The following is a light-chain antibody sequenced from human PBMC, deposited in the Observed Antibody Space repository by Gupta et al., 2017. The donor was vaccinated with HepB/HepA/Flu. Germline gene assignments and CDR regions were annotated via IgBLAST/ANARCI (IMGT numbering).Light chain of an antibody. CDR3: QQYNSSPRT. V-gene: IGKV4-1*01. Sequence: DIVMTQSPDSLAVSLGERATINCKSSQSLLYSSNNKNYLAWYQQKPGQPPKLLIYWASTRESGVPDRFSGSGSGTDFTLTISSLQAGDAAVYYCQQYNSSPRTFGQGTKVEIK. J-gene: IGKJ1*01. CDR1: QSLLYSSNNKNY. CDR2: WAS.